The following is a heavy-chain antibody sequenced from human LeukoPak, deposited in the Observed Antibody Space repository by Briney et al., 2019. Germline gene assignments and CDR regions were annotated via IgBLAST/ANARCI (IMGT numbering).Heavy chain of an antibody. CDR3: ASQNQQGLEYFLH. CDR2: IYYSGST. CDR1: GDPINNYY. V-gene: IGHV4-59*08. J-gene: IGHJ1*01. Sequence: SETLSLTCTVSGDPINNYYWNWIRQPPGKGLEWIGYIYYSGSTNYNPSLKSRVTISPDTSNNQVSLRLTSVTAADTAVYYCASQNQQGLEYFLHWGQGTLATVSS. D-gene: IGHD1-14*01.